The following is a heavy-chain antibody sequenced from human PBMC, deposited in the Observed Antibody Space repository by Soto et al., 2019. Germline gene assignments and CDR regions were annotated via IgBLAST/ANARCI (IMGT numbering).Heavy chain of an antibody. CDR2: ISGSGIST. D-gene: IGHD3-16*01. Sequence: PGGSLRLSCAASGFTFSSYAMTWVRQAPGKGLEWVSSISGSGISTYYADSVKGRFTISRDNSKNTLYLQMNSLRAGDAAVYYCAKSAGSNTYYPNDYWGQGTLVTVSS. CDR1: GFTFSSYA. J-gene: IGHJ4*02. V-gene: IGHV3-23*01. CDR3: AKSAGSNTYYPNDY.